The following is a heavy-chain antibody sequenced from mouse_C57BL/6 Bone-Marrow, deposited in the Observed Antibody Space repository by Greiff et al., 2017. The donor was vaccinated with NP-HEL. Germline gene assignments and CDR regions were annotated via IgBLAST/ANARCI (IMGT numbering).Heavy chain of an antibody. CDR3: ARDGTYYYAMDY. Sequence: EVKVVESGGGLVKSGGSLKLSCAASGFTFSSYAMSWVRQTPEKRLEWVATISDGGSYTYYPDNVKGRFTISRDNAKNNLYLQMSHLKSEDTAMYYCARDGTYYYAMDYWGQGTSVTVSS. CDR1: GFTFSSYA. V-gene: IGHV5-4*01. CDR2: ISDGGSYT. D-gene: IGHD4-1*01. J-gene: IGHJ4*01.